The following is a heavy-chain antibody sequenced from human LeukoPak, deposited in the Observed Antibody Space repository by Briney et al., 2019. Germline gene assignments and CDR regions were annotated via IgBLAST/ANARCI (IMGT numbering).Heavy chain of an antibody. CDR3: ARHAPIVVVIAIRPPMDV. Sequence: PSETLSLTCAVYGGSFSGYYWSWIRQPPGKGLEWIWEINHSGSTNYNPSLKSRVTISVDTSKNQFSLKLSSVTAADTAVYYCARHAPIVVVIAIRPPMDVWGKGTTVTVSS. V-gene: IGHV4-34*01. CDR1: GGSFSGYY. J-gene: IGHJ6*03. D-gene: IGHD2-21*01. CDR2: INHSGST.